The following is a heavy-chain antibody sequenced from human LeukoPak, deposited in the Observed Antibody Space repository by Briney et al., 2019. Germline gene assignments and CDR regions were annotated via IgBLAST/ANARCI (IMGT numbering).Heavy chain of an antibody. Sequence: GGSLRLSCTASGFTFSSYTMTWVRQAPGKGLKWVSTITTGDGNTYYADSVKGRFTVSRDDSKNTLYLQMNSLRAEDTAVYYCAKDGGLWVSAHWGDSWGRGTLVTVSS. CDR2: ITTGDGNT. CDR1: GFTFSSYT. V-gene: IGHV3-23*01. CDR3: AKDGGLWVSAHWGDS. D-gene: IGHD7-27*01. J-gene: IGHJ4*02.